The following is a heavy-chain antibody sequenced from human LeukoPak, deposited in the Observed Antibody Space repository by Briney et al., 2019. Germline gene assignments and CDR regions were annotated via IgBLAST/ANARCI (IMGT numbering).Heavy chain of an antibody. Sequence: SVKVSCKASGGTFSSYAISWVRQAPGQGLEWMGGIIPIFGTANYAQKFQGRVTITTDESTSTAYMELSSLRSEDTAVYYCAREGLGELTLDYWGQGTLVTVSS. CDR1: GGTFSSYA. J-gene: IGHJ4*02. CDR2: IIPIFGTA. D-gene: IGHD3-16*01. V-gene: IGHV1-69*05. CDR3: AREGLGELTLDY.